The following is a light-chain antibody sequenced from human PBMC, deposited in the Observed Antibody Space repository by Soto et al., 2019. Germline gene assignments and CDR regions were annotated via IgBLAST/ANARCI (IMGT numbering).Light chain of an antibody. V-gene: IGLV2-8*01. Sequence: QSALTQPPSASGSPGQSVALSCTGTSSDVCGYNYVSWYQHHPGKAPQVMIYEVSKRPSGVPDRFSGSKSGNTASLTVSGLQAEDEADYYCSSYAGRDSYVFGTGTKLTVL. J-gene: IGLJ1*01. CDR2: EVS. CDR3: SSYAGRDSYV. CDR1: SSDVCGYNY.